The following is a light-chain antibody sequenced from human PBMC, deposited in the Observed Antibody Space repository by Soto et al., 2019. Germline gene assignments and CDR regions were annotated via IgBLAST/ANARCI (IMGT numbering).Light chain of an antibody. CDR1: QSINNW. J-gene: IGKJ1*01. Sequence: DIPMTQSPSTLSASVGDRVTITCRASQSINNWLAWYQQKPGKAPKLLIFDASSLESGVPSRFSGRGSGTEFTLTISSLQPDDFATYYCQQYESYLTFGQGTKVEMK. CDR3: QQYESYLT. V-gene: IGKV1-5*01. CDR2: DAS.